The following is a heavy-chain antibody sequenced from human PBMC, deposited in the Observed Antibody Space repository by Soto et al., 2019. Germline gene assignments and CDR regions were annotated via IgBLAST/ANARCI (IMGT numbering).Heavy chain of an antibody. CDR3: ARGVLH. D-gene: IGHD3-16*01. CDR2: ISYSGST. CDR1: GGSISSGGYY. Sequence: QVQLQESGPGLVQPSQTLSLTCTVSGGSISSGGYYWSWIRQHPGTGLEWIGHISYSGSTYYNTSLSRRVTITVDPSRNLVALIVSSVTGADTAVYYCARGVLHWGQGTLVTVSS. V-gene: IGHV4-31*03. J-gene: IGHJ4*01.